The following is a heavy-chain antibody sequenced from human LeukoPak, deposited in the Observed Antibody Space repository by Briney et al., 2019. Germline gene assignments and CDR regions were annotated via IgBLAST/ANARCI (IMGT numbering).Heavy chain of an antibody. J-gene: IGHJ6*02. CDR3: AATPGGVVSVYYYGMDV. V-gene: IGHV1-58*02. CDR2: IVVGSGNT. D-gene: IGHD3-3*01. CDR1: GFTFTSSA. Sequence: SVKVSCKASGFTFTSSAMQWVRQARGQRLEWIGWIVVGSGNTNYAQKFQERVTITRDMSTSTAYMELSSLRSEDTAVYYCAATPGGVVSVYYYGMDVWGQGTTVTVSS.